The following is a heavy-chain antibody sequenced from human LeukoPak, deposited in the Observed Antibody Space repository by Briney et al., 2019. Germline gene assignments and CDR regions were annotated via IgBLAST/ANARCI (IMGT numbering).Heavy chain of an antibody. Sequence: GGSLRLSCAASGFTFSSYAMSWVRQAPGKGLEWVSAISGSGGSTYYADSVKGRFTISRDNAKNSLYLQMNSLRAGDTAVYYCAELGITMIGGVWGKGTTVTISS. CDR3: AELGITMIGGV. V-gene: IGHV3-23*01. CDR2: ISGSGGST. J-gene: IGHJ6*04. D-gene: IGHD3-10*02. CDR1: GFTFSSYA.